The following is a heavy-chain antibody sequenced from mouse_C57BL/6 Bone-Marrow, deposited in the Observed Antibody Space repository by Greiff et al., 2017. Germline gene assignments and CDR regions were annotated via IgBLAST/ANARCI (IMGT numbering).Heavy chain of an antibody. CDR2: IYPGDGDT. CDR3: ARKDSNYPFAY. Sequence: VKLQESGAELVKPGASVKISCKASGYAFSSYWMNWVKQRPGKGLEWIGQIYPGDGDTNYNGKFKGKATLTADKSSSTAYMQLSSLTSEDSAVYFCARKDSNYPFAYWGQGTLVTVSA. D-gene: IGHD2-5*01. V-gene: IGHV1-80*01. J-gene: IGHJ3*01. CDR1: GYAFSSYW.